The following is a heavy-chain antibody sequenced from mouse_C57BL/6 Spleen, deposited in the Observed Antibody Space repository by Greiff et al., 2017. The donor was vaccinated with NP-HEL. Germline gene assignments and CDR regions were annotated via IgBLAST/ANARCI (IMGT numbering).Heavy chain of an antibody. CDR3: TRGYSTLYYFDY. CDR2: ISSGGDYI. Sequence: EVMLVESGEGLVKPGGSLKLSCAASGFTFSSYAMSWVRQTPEKRLEWVAYISSGGDYIYYADTVKGRFTISRDNARNTLYLQMSSLKSEDTAMYYCTRGYSTLYYFDYWGQGTTLTVSS. D-gene: IGHD2-5*01. J-gene: IGHJ2*01. V-gene: IGHV5-9-1*02. CDR1: GFTFSSYA.